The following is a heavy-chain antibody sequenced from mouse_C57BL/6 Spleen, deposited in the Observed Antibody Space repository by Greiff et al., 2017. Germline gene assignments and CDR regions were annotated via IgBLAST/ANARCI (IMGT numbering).Heavy chain of an antibody. J-gene: IGHJ1*03. CDR2: INPSSGYT. CDR3: ARERDYYGSSYDWYFDV. Sequence: QVQLQQSGAELAKPGASVKLSCKASGYTFTSYWMHWVKQRPGQGLEWIGYINPSSGYTKYNEKFKGKATLTVDTSSSTAYMELHSLTSEDSAVYFCARERDYYGSSYDWYFDVWGTGTTVTVSS. CDR1: GYTFTSYW. V-gene: IGHV1-7*01. D-gene: IGHD1-1*01.